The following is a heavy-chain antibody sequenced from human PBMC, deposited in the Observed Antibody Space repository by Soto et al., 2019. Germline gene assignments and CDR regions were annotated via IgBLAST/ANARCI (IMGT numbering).Heavy chain of an antibody. D-gene: IGHD3-9*01. CDR2: IYYSGST. J-gene: IGHJ4*02. Sequence: PSETLSLTCTVSGGSISSYYWSWIRQPPEKRLEWIGYIYYSGSTNYNPSLKSRVTISVDTSKNQFSLKLSSVTAADTAVYYCARHVDRRRGALAYYFDYWGQGTLVTGSS. V-gene: IGHV4-59*08. CDR1: GGSISSYY. CDR3: ARHVDRRRGALAYYFDY.